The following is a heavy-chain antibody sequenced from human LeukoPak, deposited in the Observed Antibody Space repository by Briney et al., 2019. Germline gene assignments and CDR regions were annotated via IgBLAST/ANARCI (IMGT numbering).Heavy chain of an antibody. CDR1: GFTLVDFA. Sequence: QPGGSLSSPGAAPGFTLVDFASNWVGQPPGKGREWVSGISWNSGSIGYADSVKGRFTISRDNAKNSLYLQMNSLRAEDMALYYCAKDIRAYSSGWLDYWGQGTLVTVSS. J-gene: IGHJ4*02. CDR2: ISWNSGSI. CDR3: AKDIRAYSSGWLDY. V-gene: IGHV3-9*03. D-gene: IGHD6-19*01.